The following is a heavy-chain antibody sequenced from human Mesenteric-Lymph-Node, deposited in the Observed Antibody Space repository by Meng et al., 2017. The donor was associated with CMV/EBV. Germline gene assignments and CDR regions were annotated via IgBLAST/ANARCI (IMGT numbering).Heavy chain of an antibody. Sequence: GGSLRLSCAASGFIFDDYGMHWVRQVPGKGLEWVSGISWNSGSIGYADSVKGRFTISRNNAKNSLYLQMNRLRAEDTALYYCAKDRSNTWYAGWFDPWGQGTLVTVSS. J-gene: IGHJ5*02. V-gene: IGHV3-9*01. D-gene: IGHD4-11*01. CDR2: ISWNSGSI. CDR3: AKDRSNTWYAGWFDP. CDR1: GFIFDDYG.